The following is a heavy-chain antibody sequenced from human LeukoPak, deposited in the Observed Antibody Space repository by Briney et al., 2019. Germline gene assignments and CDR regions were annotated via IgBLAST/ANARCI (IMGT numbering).Heavy chain of an antibody. CDR2: IYYSGST. CDR1: GGSISSGGYS. V-gene: IGHV4-31*03. CDR3: ARSGTAMAQGWFDP. Sequence: SETLSLTCTVSGGSISSGGYSWSWIRQHPGKGLEWIGYIYYSGSTYYNPSLKSRVTISVDTSKNQFSLKLSSVTAADTAVYYCARSGTAMAQGWFDPWGQGTLVTVSS. J-gene: IGHJ5*02. D-gene: IGHD5-18*01.